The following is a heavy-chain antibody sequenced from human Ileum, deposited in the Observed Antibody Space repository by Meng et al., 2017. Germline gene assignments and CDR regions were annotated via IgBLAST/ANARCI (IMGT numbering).Heavy chain of an antibody. CDR3: ARHGGYSQDF. J-gene: IGHJ4*02. Sequence: QVGLQEAGPGLVRPSGPLALTCAVSSGSISSNTSWSWVRQPPGKGLEWIGQISHSGSAYYNPSLKSRVTMSVDKSKSQFSLMLTSVTAADTAIYYCARHGGYSQDFWGQGTLVTVSS. D-gene: IGHD4-23*01. V-gene: IGHV4-4*02. CDR2: ISHSGSA. CDR1: SGSISSNTS.